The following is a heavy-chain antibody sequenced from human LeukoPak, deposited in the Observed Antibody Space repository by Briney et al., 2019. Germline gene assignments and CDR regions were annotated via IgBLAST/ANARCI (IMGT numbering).Heavy chain of an antibody. CDR2: ISSISYI. CDR3: ARCTTGKTFGSLREIKKSREIDY. Sequence: GGSLRLPCAPSGFSVDGNYIPWVRQAPGKGREGVSSISSISYIHYADSVRGRFTNSRDNAKNSLFLQMNSLRGEDTAVYYCARCTTGKTFGSLREIKKSREIDYWGQGTLVTVSS. CDR1: GFSVDGNY. J-gene: IGHJ4*02. D-gene: IGHD1-1*01. V-gene: IGHV3-69-1*01.